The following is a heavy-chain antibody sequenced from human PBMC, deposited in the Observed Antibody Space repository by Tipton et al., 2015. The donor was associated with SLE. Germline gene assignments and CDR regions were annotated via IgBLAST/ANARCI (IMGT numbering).Heavy chain of an antibody. J-gene: IGHJ1*01. D-gene: IGHD6-19*01. CDR2: IYYSGST. V-gene: IGHV4-39*07. CDR3: ARGISSGWTRYFQH. CDR1: GGSISSSSYY. Sequence: LRLSCTVSGGSISSSSYYWGWIRQPPGKGLEWIGSIYYSGSTYYNPSLKSRVTISVDTSKNQFSLKLSSVTAADTAVYYCARGISSGWTRYFQHWGQGTLVTVSS.